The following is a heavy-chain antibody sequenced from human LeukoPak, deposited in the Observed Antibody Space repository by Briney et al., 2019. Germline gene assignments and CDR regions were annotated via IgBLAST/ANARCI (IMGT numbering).Heavy chain of an antibody. CDR2: INHSGST. CDR1: GGSFSGYY. J-gene: IGHJ4*02. CDR3: AREFRY. V-gene: IGHV4-34*01. Sequence: SETLSLTCAVYGGSFSGYYWSWIRQPPGKGLEWIGEINHSGSTNYNPSLKGRVTISVDTSKDQFSLKLSSVTAADTAVYYCAREFRYWGQGTLVTVSS.